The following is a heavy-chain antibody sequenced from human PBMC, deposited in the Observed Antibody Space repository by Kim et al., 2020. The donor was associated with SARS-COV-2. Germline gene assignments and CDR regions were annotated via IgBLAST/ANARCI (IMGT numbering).Heavy chain of an antibody. D-gene: IGHD3-9*01. Sequence: GGSLRLSCAASGFTFSSYSMNWVRQAPGKGLEWVSFISCSSSDIYYADSVKGRFTISRDKAKNSLYLQMNSLRAEDTAVYYCAREMVNYYIFNGYLPRGYYYYGMDVWGQGTTVTVSS. CDR2: ISCSSSDI. CDR3: AREMVNYYIFNGYLPRGYYYYGMDV. V-gene: IGHV3-21*01. CDR1: GFTFSSYS. J-gene: IGHJ6*02.